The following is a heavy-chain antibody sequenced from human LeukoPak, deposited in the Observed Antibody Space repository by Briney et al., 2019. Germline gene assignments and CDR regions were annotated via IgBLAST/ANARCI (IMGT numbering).Heavy chain of an antibody. V-gene: IGHV4-59*01. CDR2: IHYSGST. CDR1: GGSISNYY. Sequence: SETLSLTCTVSGGSISNYYWSWIRQPPGKGLEWIGYIHYSGSTDYNPSLRSRVTISVDTSKNQFFLKLSSVTAADTAVYYCAKSSGWSRFEYWGQGTLVTVSS. D-gene: IGHD6-19*01. J-gene: IGHJ4*02. CDR3: AKSSGWSRFEY.